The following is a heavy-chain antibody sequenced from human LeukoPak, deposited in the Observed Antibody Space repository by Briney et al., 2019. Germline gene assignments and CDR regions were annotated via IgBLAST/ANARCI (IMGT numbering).Heavy chain of an antibody. CDR1: GGSISSYY. D-gene: IGHD4-17*01. CDR2: IYYSGST. J-gene: IGHJ4*02. CDR3: ARVIRYYFDY. Sequence: SEALSLTCTVSGGSISSYYWSWIRQPPGKGLKWIGYIYYSGSTNYNPSLKSRVTISADTSKNQFSLKLSSVTAADTAVYYCARVIRYYFDYWGQGTLVTVSS. V-gene: IGHV4-59*01.